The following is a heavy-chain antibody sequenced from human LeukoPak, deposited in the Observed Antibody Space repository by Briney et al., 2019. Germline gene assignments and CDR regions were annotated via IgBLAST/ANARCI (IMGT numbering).Heavy chain of an antibody. CDR2: ISGSGGST. Sequence: GGSLRLSCAASGFTFSSYAMSWVRQAPGKGLEWVSVISGSGGSTYYADSVKGRFTISRANSKNTLYLQMNSLRAEDTAVYYCAKGSSSGYPTDLDYWGQGTLVTVSS. V-gene: IGHV3-23*01. D-gene: IGHD3-22*01. CDR1: GFTFSSYA. J-gene: IGHJ4*02. CDR3: AKGSSSGYPTDLDY.